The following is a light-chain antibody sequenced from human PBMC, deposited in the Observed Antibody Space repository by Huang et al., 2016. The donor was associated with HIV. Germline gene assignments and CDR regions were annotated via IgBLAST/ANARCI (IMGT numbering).Light chain of an antibody. CDR3: QQYNSYSPT. CDR2: RAS. Sequence: DIQMTQSPSTLSASVGDRVTITCRASQSISSLLAWYQQKPGKAPKLLIYRASSLESGVPSRVSGSGSGTEFTLTISSLQPDDFATYYCQQYNSYSPTFGQGTKLEIK. CDR1: QSISSL. V-gene: IGKV1-5*03. J-gene: IGKJ2*01.